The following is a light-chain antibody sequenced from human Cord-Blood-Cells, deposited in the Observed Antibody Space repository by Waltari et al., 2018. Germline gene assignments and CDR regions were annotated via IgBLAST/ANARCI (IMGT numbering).Light chain of an antibody. CDR1: SSNLGSNY. CDR3: AAWDDSLSGLV. V-gene: IGLV1-47*01. J-gene: IGLJ3*02. Sequence: QSVLTQPPSASGTPGQRVTISCSGSSSNLGSNYVYWYQQLPGTAPKPLIYRNNQRPSGLPDRFAGSKSGTSASLAISGLRSEDEADYYCAAWDDSLSGLVFGGGTKLTVL. CDR2: RNN.